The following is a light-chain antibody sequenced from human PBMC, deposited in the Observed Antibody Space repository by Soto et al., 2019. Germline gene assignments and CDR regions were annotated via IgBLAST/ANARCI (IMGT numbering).Light chain of an antibody. CDR3: QQHGDSPFT. CDR2: GAS. CDR1: ESVSSNF. J-gene: IGKJ3*01. Sequence: EIVLTQSPGTLSLSPGERATLSCRASESVSSNFLAWYQQKPGQAPRLLLYGASSRAAGIPDRFSGSGSGTDFTLTISRLKPEDFAMYYCQQHGDSPFTFGPGTKVEIK. V-gene: IGKV3-20*01.